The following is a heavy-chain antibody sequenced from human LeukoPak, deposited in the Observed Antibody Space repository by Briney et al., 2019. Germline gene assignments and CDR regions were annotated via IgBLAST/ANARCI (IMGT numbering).Heavy chain of an antibody. V-gene: IGHV1-18*01. CDR1: GYTFTSYG. J-gene: IGHJ6*03. CDR3: ASARDSSPNYYYYYYMDV. CDR2: ISAYNGNT. D-gene: IGHD6-13*01. Sequence: ASVKVSCKASGYTFTSYGISWVRQAPGQGLEWMGWISAYNGNTNYAQKLQGRVTMTTDTSTSTAYMELSRLRSDDTAVYYCASARDSSPNYYYYYYMDVWGKGTTVTVSS.